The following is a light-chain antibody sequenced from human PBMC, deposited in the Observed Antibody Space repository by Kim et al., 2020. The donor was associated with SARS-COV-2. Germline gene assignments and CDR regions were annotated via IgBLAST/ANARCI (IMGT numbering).Light chain of an antibody. CDR2: GYN. CDR1: FSNVERNT. J-gene: IGLJ2*01. CDR3: AAWDDNLNGVG. Sequence: GQRVTISCSGSFSNVERNTVNWYQQLPGTAPKLLIFGYNQRPSGVPDRFSGSKSGTSASLAISGLQSEDEADYYCAAWDDNLNGVGFGGGTQLTVL. V-gene: IGLV1-44*01.